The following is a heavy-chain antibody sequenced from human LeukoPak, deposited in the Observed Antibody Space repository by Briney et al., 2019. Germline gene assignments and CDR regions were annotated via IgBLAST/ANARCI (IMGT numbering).Heavy chain of an antibody. CDR2: MYYSGST. Sequence: SETLSLTCTVAGGSISSGSDDWGWIRQPPGKGLEWIGGMYYSGSTNYNRWLKTRATISVDTSKSQFSLTLSSVTAADTAVYYCASSVTMKVAGSSFRWFDPWGQGTLVTVSS. J-gene: IGHJ5*02. D-gene: IGHD6-19*01. CDR3: ASSVTMKVAGSSFRWFDP. V-gene: IGHV4-39*07. CDR1: GGSISSGSDD.